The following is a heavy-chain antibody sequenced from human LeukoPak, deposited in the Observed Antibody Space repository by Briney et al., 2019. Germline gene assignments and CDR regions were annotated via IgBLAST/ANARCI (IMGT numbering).Heavy chain of an antibody. D-gene: IGHD5-12*01. CDR3: AKDDGGVATGQFGS. CDR2: IRYDGTNK. Sequence: GGSLRLSCAASGFTFSNYGMHWVRQAPDKGLEWVTFIRYDGTNKYYADSVKGRFTISRDNSKNTLYLQVNSLRPEDTAVYYCAKDDGGVATGQFGSWGQGTLVTVSS. V-gene: IGHV3-30*02. CDR1: GFTFSNYG. J-gene: IGHJ4*02.